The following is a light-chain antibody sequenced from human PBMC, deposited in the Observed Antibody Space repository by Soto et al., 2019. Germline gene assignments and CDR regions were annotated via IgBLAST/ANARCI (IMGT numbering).Light chain of an antibody. CDR2: EVS. Sequence: QSALTQPASVSGSPGQSITISCTGTSSDVVTFNLVSWYQQHPGKAPKLLIFEVSNRPSGVSIRFSGSKSGNTASLTISGLQAVDEVDYYCSSYSGASASSAFSVFATGTKXT. CDR1: SSDVVTFNL. V-gene: IGLV2-23*02. CDR3: SSYSGASASSAFSV. J-gene: IGLJ1*01.